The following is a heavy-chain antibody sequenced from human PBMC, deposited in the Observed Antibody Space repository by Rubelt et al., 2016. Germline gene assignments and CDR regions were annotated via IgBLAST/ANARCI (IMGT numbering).Heavy chain of an antibody. CDR2: SYYRGPT. CDR1: GGSISSGGYY. J-gene: IGHJ3*02. V-gene: IGHV4-31*03. CDR3: ARFGSSGYYPVTFDI. D-gene: IGHD3-22*01. Sequence: QVQLQESGPGLVKPSQSLSLTCTVSGGSISSGGYYWSWIRKHPVMGLGGVGFSYYRGPTHYTPSLKGRVTISVDTSKTQFSLKLSSVTAADTAVYYCARFGSSGYYPVTFDIWGQGTMVTVSS.